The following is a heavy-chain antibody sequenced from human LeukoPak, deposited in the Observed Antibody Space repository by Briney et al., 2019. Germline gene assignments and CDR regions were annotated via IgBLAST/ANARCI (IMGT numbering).Heavy chain of an antibody. D-gene: IGHD3-22*01. CDR1: GYTLTELS. Sequence: ASVKVSCKVSGYTLTELSIHWVRQAPGKGREWMGGFDPEDGETIYAQRFQGRVTMTEDISTDTAYMELSSLRSEDAAVYYCATVSYYYDSSGYQGYFQHWGQGTLVTVSS. CDR2: FDPEDGET. V-gene: IGHV1-24*01. CDR3: ATVSYYYDSSGYQGYFQH. J-gene: IGHJ1*01.